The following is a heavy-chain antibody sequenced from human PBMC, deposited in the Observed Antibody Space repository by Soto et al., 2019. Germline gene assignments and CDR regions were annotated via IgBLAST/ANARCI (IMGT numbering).Heavy chain of an antibody. CDR3: ARGLGERMAHYYYGLNV. CDR1: GFTFSSYG. J-gene: IGHJ6*01. Sequence: GGSLRLSCAASGFTFSSYGMHWVRQAPGRGLEWVAVIWCDGSNKYYADSVKGRFTISRDNSKNTLYLQMNSLRAEDTAVYYCARGLGERMAHYYYGLNVWGQGTTVTVSS. CDR2: IWCDGSNK. D-gene: IGHD2-8*01. V-gene: IGHV3-33*01.